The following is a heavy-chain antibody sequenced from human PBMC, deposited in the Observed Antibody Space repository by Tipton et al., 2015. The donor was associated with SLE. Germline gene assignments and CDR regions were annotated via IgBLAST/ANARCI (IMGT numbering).Heavy chain of an antibody. D-gene: IGHD3-3*01. V-gene: IGHV4-38-2*02. CDR3: ARARSEDDFWRDYVYYYFYMDV. CDR2: IYHSGNT. J-gene: IGHJ6*03. Sequence: TLSLTCTVSAYSFTHYHWSWIRQSPGKGLEWIGSIYHSGNTYYNPSLQSRVTISQDTSKNLFSLKLTSVTAADTAVYFCARARSEDDFWRDYVYYYFYMDVWGRGTTVTVSS. CDR1: AYSFTHYH.